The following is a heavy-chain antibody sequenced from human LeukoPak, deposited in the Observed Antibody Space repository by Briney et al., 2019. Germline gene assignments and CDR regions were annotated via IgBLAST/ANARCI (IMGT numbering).Heavy chain of an antibody. J-gene: IGHJ4*02. V-gene: IGHV3-20*04. Sequence: GGSLRLSCAASGFTFDDYGMSWVRHAPGKGLEWVSGISWNGGSTGYADSVKGRFTISRDNAKNSLYLQMNSLRAEDTALYYCARSGVGYCTNGVCFVDYWGQGTLVTVSS. CDR2: ISWNGGST. CDR1: GFTFDDYG. CDR3: ARSGVGYCTNGVCFVDY. D-gene: IGHD2-8*01.